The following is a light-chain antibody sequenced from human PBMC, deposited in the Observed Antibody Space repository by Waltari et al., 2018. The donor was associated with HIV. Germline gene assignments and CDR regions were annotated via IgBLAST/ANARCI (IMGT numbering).Light chain of an antibody. CDR2: EVS. V-gene: IGLV2-8*01. Sequence: QSALTQPPSASGSLGQSVTISCTGSRSHIGAYASLSWFQQHPRSAPKLLLYEVSRRPSTVSDRFSGSRSGITAFLTVAGLQPDDEATYFCSSYGDSLRVLFGGGTNVTVL. CDR3: SSYGDSLRVL. J-gene: IGLJ3*02. CDR1: RSHIGAYAS.